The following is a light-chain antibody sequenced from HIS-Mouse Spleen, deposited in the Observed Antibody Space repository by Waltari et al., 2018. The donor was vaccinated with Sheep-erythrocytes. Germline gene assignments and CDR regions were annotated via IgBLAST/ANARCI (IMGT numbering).Light chain of an antibody. CDR2: EVS. Sequence: QSALTQPPSASGSPGQSVTISCTGTSSDVGGYNYVPWYQQHPGKAPKLMIYEVSKRPSGVPVRCSGSKAGNTASLTVSGLQAEDEADYYCSSYAGSNNYVFGTGTKVTVL. J-gene: IGLJ1*01. V-gene: IGLV2-8*01. CDR1: SSDVGGYNY. CDR3: SSYAGSNNYV.